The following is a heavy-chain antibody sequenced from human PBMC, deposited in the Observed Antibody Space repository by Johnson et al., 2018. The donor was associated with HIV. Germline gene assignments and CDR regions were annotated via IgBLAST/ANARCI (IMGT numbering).Heavy chain of an antibody. Sequence: VQLVESGGVVVQPGGSLRLSCAASGFNFDDYTMHWVRQVPGKGLEWVSLISWNGGSTYYADSVEGRFTISRDNSENSLYLQMNSLRAEDTALDYCARDRGAIAAAVNDAFDIWGQGTMVTVSS. D-gene: IGHD6-13*01. CDR3: ARDRGAIAAAVNDAFDI. CDR1: GFNFDDYT. CDR2: ISWNGGST. V-gene: IGHV3-43*01. J-gene: IGHJ3*02.